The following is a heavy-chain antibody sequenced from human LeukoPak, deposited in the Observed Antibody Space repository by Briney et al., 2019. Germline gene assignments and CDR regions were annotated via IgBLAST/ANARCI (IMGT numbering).Heavy chain of an antibody. Sequence: GESLKISCKGSGYSFTSYWIGWVRQMPGKGLEWMGIIYPGDSDTRYSPSFQGQVTISADKSISTAYLQWSSLKASDTAMYYCASAHLSSYYYDSSGYPSEYFQHWGQGTLVTVSS. CDR2: IYPGDSDT. V-gene: IGHV5-51*01. CDR3: ASAHLSSYYYDSSGYPSEYFQH. D-gene: IGHD3-22*01. CDR1: GYSFTSYW. J-gene: IGHJ1*01.